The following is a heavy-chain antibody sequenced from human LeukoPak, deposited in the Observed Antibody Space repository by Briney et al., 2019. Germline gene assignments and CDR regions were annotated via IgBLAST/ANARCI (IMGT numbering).Heavy chain of an antibody. D-gene: IGHD6-19*01. CDR1: GFTFSSYA. V-gene: IGHV3-23*01. Sequence: GGSLRLSCAASGFTFSSYAMSWVRQAPGKGLEWVSAISGSGGSTYYADSVKGRFTISRDNSKNTLYLQMNSLRAEDTAVYYCARIVHTSGSYPYFDDWGQGTLVTVSS. J-gene: IGHJ4*02. CDR3: ARIVHTSGSYPYFDD. CDR2: ISGSGGST.